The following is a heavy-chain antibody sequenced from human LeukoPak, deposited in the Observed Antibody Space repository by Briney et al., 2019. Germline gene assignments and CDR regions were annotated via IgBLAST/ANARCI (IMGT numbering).Heavy chain of an antibody. Sequence: SETLSLTCAVSGGSISSSNWWSWVRQPPGKGLEWIGEIYHSGSTNYNPSLKSRVTISGDTSKNQFSLRLSSVTAADTAVYYCARASYSYDINGWVPFDYWGQGTLVTVSS. D-gene: IGHD3-22*01. J-gene: IGHJ4*02. CDR2: IYHSGST. CDR3: ARASYSYDINGWVPFDY. V-gene: IGHV4-4*02. CDR1: GGSISSSNW.